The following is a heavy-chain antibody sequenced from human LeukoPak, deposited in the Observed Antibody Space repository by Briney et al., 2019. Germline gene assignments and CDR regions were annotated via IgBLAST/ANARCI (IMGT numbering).Heavy chain of an antibody. CDR3: ARGYCSSTSCYGFADY. V-gene: IGHV4-34*01. CDR1: GGSFSGYY. D-gene: IGHD2-2*01. Sequence: SETLSLTCAVYGGSFSGYYWSWIRQPPGKGLEWIGEISHSGSTNYNPSLKSRVTISVDTSKNQFSLKLSSVTAADTAVYYCARGYCSSTSCYGFADYWGQGTLVTVSS. J-gene: IGHJ4*02. CDR2: ISHSGST.